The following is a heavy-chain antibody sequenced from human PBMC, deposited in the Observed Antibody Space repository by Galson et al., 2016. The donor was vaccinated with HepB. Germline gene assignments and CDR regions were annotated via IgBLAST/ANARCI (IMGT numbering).Heavy chain of an antibody. V-gene: IGHV3-30*03. CDR3: AGAFDY. CDR2: ISHDGTTT. J-gene: IGHJ4*02. CDR1: GFTFNNYG. Sequence: SLRLSCAASGFTFNNYGMHWVRQAPGKGLDWVAVISHDGTTTYSADSVKGRFTISRDNSKHTLYLQMTSLRPEDTAIYYCAGAFDYWGQGILVTVPS.